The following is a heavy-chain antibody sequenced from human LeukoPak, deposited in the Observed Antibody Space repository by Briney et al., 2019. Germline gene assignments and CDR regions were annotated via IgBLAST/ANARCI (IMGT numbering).Heavy chain of an antibody. CDR2: IYYSGST. Sequence: PSETLSLTCTVSGGSISSYYWSWIRQPPGKGLEWIGYIYYSGSTYYNPSLKSRVTISVDTSKNQFSLKLSSVTAADTAVYYCARAPPRSYPDNWGQGTLVTVSS. CDR3: ARAPPRSYPDN. J-gene: IGHJ4*02. D-gene: IGHD1-26*01. CDR1: GGSISSYY. V-gene: IGHV4-59*01.